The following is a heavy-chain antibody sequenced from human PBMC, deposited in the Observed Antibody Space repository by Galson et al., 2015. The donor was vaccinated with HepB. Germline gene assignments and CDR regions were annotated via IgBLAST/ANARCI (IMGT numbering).Heavy chain of an antibody. D-gene: IGHD3-10*01. J-gene: IGHJ4*02. CDR2: ISSSGSTI. CDR3: ARPYNLPEANYFDY. V-gene: IGHV3-48*03. CDR1: GFTFSSYE. Sequence: SLRLSCAASGFTFSSYEMNWVRQAPGKGLEWVSYISSSGSTIYYADSVKGRFTISRDNAKNSLYLQMNSLRAEDTAVYYCARPYNLPEANYFDYWGQGTLVTVSS.